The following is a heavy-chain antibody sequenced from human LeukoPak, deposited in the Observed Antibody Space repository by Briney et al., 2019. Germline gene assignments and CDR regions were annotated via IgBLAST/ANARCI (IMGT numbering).Heavy chain of an antibody. Sequence: GGSLTLSCAASGFTFSSCAKSWLREAPGEGLERVSAMSGCGGSTYYAHSVEGPFTISRDNSKNTLYLQRVRLRATDTSVYYCAKPRRDNWFDPWGQGTLVTVSS. CDR2: MSGCGGST. CDR1: GFTFSSCA. CDR3: AKPRRDNWFDP. J-gene: IGHJ5*02. V-gene: IGHV3-23*01.